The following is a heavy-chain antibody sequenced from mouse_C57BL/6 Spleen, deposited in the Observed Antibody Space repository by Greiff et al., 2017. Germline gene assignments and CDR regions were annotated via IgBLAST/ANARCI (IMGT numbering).Heavy chain of an antibody. D-gene: IGHD1-1*01. Sequence: VQLLQSGAELARPGASVKLSCTASGYTFTSYGISWVKQRTGQGLVWIGEIYPRSGNTYYNEQFKVKATLPADKSSSTAYMELRSLTSEDSAVYVCARHLYYYGSSYDAMGYWGQGTSVTVSS. CDR2: IYPRSGNT. CDR3: ARHLYYYGSSYDAMGY. J-gene: IGHJ4*01. V-gene: IGHV1-81*01. CDR1: GYTFTSYG.